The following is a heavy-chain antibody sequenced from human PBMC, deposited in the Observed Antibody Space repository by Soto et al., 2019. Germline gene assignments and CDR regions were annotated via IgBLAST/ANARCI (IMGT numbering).Heavy chain of an antibody. CDR1: GYTFTSYA. Sequence: TSVKVSCKASGYTFTSYAMHWVRPAPGQRLEWMGWINAGNGNTKYSQKFQGRVTITRDTSASTAYMELSSLRSEDTAVYYCARVRYQLLRYYYYGMDVWGQGTTVTVSS. CDR2: INAGNGNT. J-gene: IGHJ6*02. CDR3: ARVRYQLLRYYYYGMDV. D-gene: IGHD2-2*01. V-gene: IGHV1-3*01.